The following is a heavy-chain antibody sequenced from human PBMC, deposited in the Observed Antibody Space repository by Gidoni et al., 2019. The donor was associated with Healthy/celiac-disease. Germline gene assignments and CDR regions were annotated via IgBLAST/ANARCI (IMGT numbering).Heavy chain of an antibody. J-gene: IGHJ4*02. CDR3: ARKTNYYDSSHPDY. Sequence: EVQLVESGGGLVKPGVSLRLSCAASGFTFSSYSMNWVRQAPGKGLEWVSSISSSSSYIYYADSVKGRFTISRDNAKNSLYLQMNSLRAEDTAVYYCARKTNYYDSSHPDYWGQGTLVTVSS. CDR1: GFTFSSYS. CDR2: ISSSSSYI. V-gene: IGHV3-21*01. D-gene: IGHD3-22*01.